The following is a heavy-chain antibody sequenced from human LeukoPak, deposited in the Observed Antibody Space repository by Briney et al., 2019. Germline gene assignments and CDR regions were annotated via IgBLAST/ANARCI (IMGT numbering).Heavy chain of an antibody. Sequence: GGSLRLSCAASGFTFSSYAMSWVRQAPGKGLEWVSAISGSGGSTYYADSVKGRFTNSRDNSKNTLYLQMNSLRAEDTAVYYCAKDQGGPYYYYYYGMDVWGQGTTVTVSS. D-gene: IGHD3-16*01. CDR3: AKDQGGPYYYYYYGMDV. V-gene: IGHV3-23*01. J-gene: IGHJ6*02. CDR2: ISGSGGST. CDR1: GFTFSSYA.